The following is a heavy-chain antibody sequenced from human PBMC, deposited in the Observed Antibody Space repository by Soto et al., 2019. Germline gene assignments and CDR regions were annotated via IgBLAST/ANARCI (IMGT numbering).Heavy chain of an antibody. CDR1: GFTFSDHY. CDR3: AREEAASIVNFDY. J-gene: IGHJ4*02. D-gene: IGHD2-15*01. CDR2: TRNKANSYTT. Sequence: PGGSLRLSCAASGFTFSDHYMDWVRQAPGKGLEWVGRTRNKANSYTTEYAASVKGRFTISRDDSKNSLYLQMNSLKTEDTAVYYCAREEAASIVNFDYWGQGTLVTVSS. V-gene: IGHV3-72*01.